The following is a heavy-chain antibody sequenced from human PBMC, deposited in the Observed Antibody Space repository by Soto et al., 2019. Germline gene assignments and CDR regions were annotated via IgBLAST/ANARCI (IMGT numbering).Heavy chain of an antibody. Sequence: PGGSLRLSCAASGFTFSSYGMHWVRQAPGKGLEWVAVISYDGSNKYYADSVKGRFTISRDNSKNTLYLQMNSLRAEDTAVYYCASEMATIMFPFDYWGQGTLVTVS. CDR2: ISYDGSNK. V-gene: IGHV3-30*03. D-gene: IGHD5-12*01. CDR1: GFTFSSYG. CDR3: ASEMATIMFPFDY. J-gene: IGHJ4*02.